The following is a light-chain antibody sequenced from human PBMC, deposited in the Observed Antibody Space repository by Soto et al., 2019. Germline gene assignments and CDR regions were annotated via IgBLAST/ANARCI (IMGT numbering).Light chain of an antibody. V-gene: IGLV2-8*01. J-gene: IGLJ2*01. CDR3: SSDAGGIILL. CDR2: AVS. Sequence: QSALTQPPSASGSPEQSVTFSCTGTSSDVSTYNFVSWYQHHPAKAPRLMISAVSKRPPGVPDRFSGSKSGNTASLTAAALQAEDEGDYFCSSDAGGIILLFCGGSKLSVL. CDR1: SSDVSTYNF.